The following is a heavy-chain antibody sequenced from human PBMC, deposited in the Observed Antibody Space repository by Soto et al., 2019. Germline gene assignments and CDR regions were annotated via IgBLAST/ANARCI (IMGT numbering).Heavy chain of an antibody. V-gene: IGHV3-30-3*01. Sequence: QVQLVESGGGVVQPGRSLRLSCAASGFTFSSYAMHWVRQAPGKGLEGVAVISYDGSNKYYADSVKGRFTISRDNSKNTLYLQMNSLRAEDTAVYYCARDPAPGSSFPYYFDYWGQGTLVTVSS. CDR3: ARDPAPGSSFPYYFDY. CDR2: ISYDGSNK. CDR1: GFTFSSYA. D-gene: IGHD6-6*01. J-gene: IGHJ4*02.